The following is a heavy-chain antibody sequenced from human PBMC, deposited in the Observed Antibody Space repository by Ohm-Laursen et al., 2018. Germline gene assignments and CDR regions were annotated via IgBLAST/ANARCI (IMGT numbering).Heavy chain of an antibody. CDR2: ISWNSGSI. Sequence: SLRLSCAGSGFTFDDYAMHWVRKAPGTGLEWVSGISWNSGSIGYADSVKGRFTISRVNAKNSLYLQMNSLRAEDTALYYCAKGSQLRLGELSFSLGMDVWGQGTTVTVSS. V-gene: IGHV3-9*01. D-gene: IGHD3-16*02. CDR1: GFTFDDYA. J-gene: IGHJ6*02. CDR3: AKGSQLRLGELSFSLGMDV.